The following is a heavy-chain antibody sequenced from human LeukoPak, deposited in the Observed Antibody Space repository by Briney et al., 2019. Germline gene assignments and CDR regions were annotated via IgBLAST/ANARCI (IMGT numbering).Heavy chain of an antibody. D-gene: IGHD3-16*01. CDR3: ARGGQPYNWFDP. V-gene: IGHV3-30*01. CDR2: ISYDGSNK. Sequence: GGSLRLSCAASGFTFSSYAMHWVRQAPGKGLEWVAVISYDGSNKYYADSVKGRFTISRDDFKKTLYLQMNSLRAEDTAVYYCARGGQPYNWFDPWGQGTLVTVSS. J-gene: IGHJ5*02. CDR1: GFTFSSYA.